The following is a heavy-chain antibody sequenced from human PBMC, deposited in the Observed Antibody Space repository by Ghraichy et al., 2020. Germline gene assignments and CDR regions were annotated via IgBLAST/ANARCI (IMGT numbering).Heavy chain of an antibody. CDR2: ISGYNGKT. CDR1: GYTFTTYG. J-gene: IGHJ3*02. D-gene: IGHD3-16*01. CDR3: AREGGEYYNSGNPMDI. Sequence: ASVKVSCKASGYTFTTYGLTWVRQAPGQGLEWMGWISGYNGKTNYAQKLQDRVTMTTDTSTTTAYMELRSLRSDDTAVYYCAREGGEYYNSGNPMDIWGQGTMVTVSS. V-gene: IGHV1-18*01.